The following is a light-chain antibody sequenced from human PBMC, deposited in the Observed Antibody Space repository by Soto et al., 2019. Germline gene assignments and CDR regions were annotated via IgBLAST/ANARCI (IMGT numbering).Light chain of an antibody. V-gene: IGKV3-20*01. CDR1: QSISSSY. J-gene: IGKJ1*01. CDR2: GAS. CDR3: PQYGISSWP. Sequence: DIVFKKSPGTLSLYPGKRATLSCRASQSISSSYLAWYQQRPGQAPRLLIYGASSRATGIPDRFSGSGSGTEFTLTISRLEPEDFAVYYCPQYGISSWPFGQVGKVDIK.